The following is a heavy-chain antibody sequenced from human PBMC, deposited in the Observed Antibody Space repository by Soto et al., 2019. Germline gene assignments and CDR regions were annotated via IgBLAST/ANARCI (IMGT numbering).Heavy chain of an antibody. CDR3: ARDLWWYLH. CDR1: GFTFSSHA. J-gene: IGHJ4*02. Sequence: EMQLLESGGGLVQPGGALRLSCAASGFTFSSHAMSWVRQAPGKGLEWISSISAGSEGAYYADSVKGRFTISRDNSNNTLYLQMNSLRAEDTAMYYCARDLWWYLHWGQGTLVTVSS. V-gene: IGHV3-23*01. D-gene: IGHD2-15*01. CDR2: ISAGSEGA.